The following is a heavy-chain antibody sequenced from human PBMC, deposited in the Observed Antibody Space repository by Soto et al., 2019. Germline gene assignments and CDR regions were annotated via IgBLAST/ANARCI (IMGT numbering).Heavy chain of an antibody. D-gene: IGHD6-19*01. CDR2: TYYRSNWRH. CDR3: ARGVAGSGFDL. V-gene: IGHV6-1*01. Sequence: SQTLSLTCAISGDSVSSNTAAWNWIRSSPSRGLEWLGRTYYRSNWRHDYAVSVKSRITVNPDTSKNHFSLQLNSVTPDDTAVYYCARGVAGSGFDLWGQGSLVTVSS. CDR1: GDSVSSNTAA. J-gene: IGHJ4*02.